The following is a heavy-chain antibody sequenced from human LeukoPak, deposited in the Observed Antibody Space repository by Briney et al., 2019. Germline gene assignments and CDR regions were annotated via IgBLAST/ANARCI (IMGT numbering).Heavy chain of an antibody. D-gene: IGHD3-16*01. CDR3: ARARNYDYVWGSYPPSGYYLDY. V-gene: IGHV3-53*01. Sequence: AGGSLRLSCAASGFTFSSNYMSWVRQAPGKGLEWVSVIYSGGSTYYADSVKGRFTISRDNSKNTLYLQMNSLRAEDTAVYYCARARNYDYVWGSYPPSGYYLDYWGQGTLVTVSS. CDR1: GFTFSSNY. CDR2: IYSGGST. J-gene: IGHJ4*02.